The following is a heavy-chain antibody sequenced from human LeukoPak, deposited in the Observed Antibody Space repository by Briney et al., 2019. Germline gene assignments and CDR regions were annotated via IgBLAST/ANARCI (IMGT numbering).Heavy chain of an antibody. CDR3: ARDLCSGGSCYVGAFDI. CDR1: GGSISSGGYY. V-gene: IGHV4-31*03. CDR2: IYYSGST. D-gene: IGHD2-15*01. J-gene: IGHJ3*02. Sequence: PSETLSLTCTVSGGSISSGGYYWSRIRQHPGKGLEWIGYIYYSGSTYYNPSLKSRVTISVDTSKNQFSLKLSSVTAADTAVYYCARDLCSGGSCYVGAFDIWGQGTMVTVSS.